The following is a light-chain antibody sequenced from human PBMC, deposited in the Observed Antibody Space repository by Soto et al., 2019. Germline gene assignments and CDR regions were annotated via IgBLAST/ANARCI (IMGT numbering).Light chain of an antibody. CDR1: NIGSKS. CDR3: QVWDIDSDHVV. CDR2: VDGS. Sequence: SYKLTQPPSVTVAPGQTARITCGGTNIGSKSVHWYQQRPGQAPVVVVYVDGSDRPSGIPERFSGSSSGMTATLTIGRVEAGDEADYYCQVWDIDSDHVVFGGGTKVTVL. J-gene: IGLJ2*01. V-gene: IGLV3-21*02.